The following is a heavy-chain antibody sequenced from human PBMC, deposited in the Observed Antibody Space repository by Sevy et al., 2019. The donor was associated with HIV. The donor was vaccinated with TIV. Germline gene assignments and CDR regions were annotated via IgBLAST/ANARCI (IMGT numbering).Heavy chain of an antibody. CDR2: AYYNGGT. CDR3: GRDNWGSIDY. J-gene: IGHJ4*02. D-gene: IGHD7-27*01. Sequence: SETLSLTCTVSDGSLNTYGSSWIRQPPGKGLEWIGYAYYNGGTNYNPSLKSRLTILVGTSERQFSLQLSSVTPADTAVYYCGRDNWGSIDYWGQGVLVTVSS. CDR1: DGSLNTYG. V-gene: IGHV4-59*01.